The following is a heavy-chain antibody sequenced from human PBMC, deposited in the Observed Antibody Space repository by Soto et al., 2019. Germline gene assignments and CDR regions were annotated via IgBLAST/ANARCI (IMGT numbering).Heavy chain of an antibody. CDR1: GYTFTSYG. CDR3: ARDLDNLLDIVATINFDY. Sequence: QVQLVQSGAEVKKPGASVKVSCKASGYTFTSYGISWVRQAPGQGLEWMGWISAYNGNTNYAQKLQGRVPMTTDTSTSTAYMELRSLRSDDTAVYYCARDLDNLLDIVATINFDYWGQGTLVTVSS. D-gene: IGHD5-12*01. CDR2: ISAYNGNT. J-gene: IGHJ4*02. V-gene: IGHV1-18*01.